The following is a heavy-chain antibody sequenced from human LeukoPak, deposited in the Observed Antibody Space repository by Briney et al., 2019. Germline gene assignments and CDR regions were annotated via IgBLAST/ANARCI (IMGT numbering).Heavy chain of an antibody. J-gene: IGHJ4*02. Sequence: GGSLRLSCAASGFTFSSYWMSWVRQAPGKGLEWVANIKQDGSEKYYVDSVKGRFTISRDNAKNSLYLQMNSLRAEDTAVYYCARGVTIFRVVHYFDQWGQGTLVTVSS. CDR2: IKQDGSEK. D-gene: IGHD3-3*01. CDR3: ARGVTIFRVVHYFDQ. CDR1: GFTFSSYW. V-gene: IGHV3-7*01.